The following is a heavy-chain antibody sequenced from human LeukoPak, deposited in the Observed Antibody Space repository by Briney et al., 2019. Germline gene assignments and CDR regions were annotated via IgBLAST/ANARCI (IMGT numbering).Heavy chain of an antibody. CDR2: MNPNSGNT. D-gene: IGHD1-26*01. CDR1: GYTFTSYD. Sequence: GASVKVSCKASGYTFTSYDINWVRQATGQGLEWMGWMNPNSGNTGYAQKFQGRVTMTGNTSISTAYMELSSLRSEDTAVYYCARRGSGSYYDWFDPWGQGTLVTVSS. V-gene: IGHV1-8*01. J-gene: IGHJ5*02. CDR3: ARRGSGSYYDWFDP.